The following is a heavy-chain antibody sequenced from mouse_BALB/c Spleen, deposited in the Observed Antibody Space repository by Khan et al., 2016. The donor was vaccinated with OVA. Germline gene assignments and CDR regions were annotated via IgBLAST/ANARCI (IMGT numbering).Heavy chain of an antibody. V-gene: IGHV5-6*01. CDR2: ISSAGDYT. D-gene: IGHD4-1*01. Sequence: EVQLEESGGDLMKPGGSLKLSCAASGFTFSSYGMSWVRQTPDKRLEWVATISSAGDYTYYPDNVKGRFTISRDNAKNTLYLQMSSLKSEDTAMFYCASHLTGSFAYWGQGTLVTVSA. CDR3: ASHLTGSFAY. CDR1: GFTFSSYG. J-gene: IGHJ3*01.